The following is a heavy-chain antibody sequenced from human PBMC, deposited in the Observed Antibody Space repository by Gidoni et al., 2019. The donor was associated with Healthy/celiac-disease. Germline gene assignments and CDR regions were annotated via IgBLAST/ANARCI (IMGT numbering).Heavy chain of an antibody. CDR1: GGSIGSSSYY. CDR2: IYYSGST. D-gene: IGHD3-9*01. J-gene: IGHJ6*02. V-gene: IGHV4-39*01. CDR3: ARLLGNFVGFLYGMDV. Sequence: QLQLQESGPGLVKPSETLSLTCTVSGGSIGSSSYYWGWIRQPPGKGLEWIGSIYYSGSTYYNPSLKSRVTISVDTSKNQFSLKLSSVTAADTAVYYCARLLGNFVGFLYGMDVWGQGTTVTVSS.